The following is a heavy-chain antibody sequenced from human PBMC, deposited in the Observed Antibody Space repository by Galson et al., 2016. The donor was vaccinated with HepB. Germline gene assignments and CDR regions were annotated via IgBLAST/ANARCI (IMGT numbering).Heavy chain of an antibody. CDR1: GGSFSSFG. V-gene: IGHV1-69*13. CDR2: IIPVFGTA. D-gene: IGHD3-9*01. CDR3: ASPTDYDLLTGYWYSYGLDV. J-gene: IGHJ6*02. Sequence: SVKVSCKAPGGSFSSFGLSWVRQAPGQGLEWMGGIIPVFGTATYAQKFQGRVTINADESTSTAYMELSSLRSEDTAMYYCASPTDYDLLTGYWYSYGLDVWGQGTPVTVSS.